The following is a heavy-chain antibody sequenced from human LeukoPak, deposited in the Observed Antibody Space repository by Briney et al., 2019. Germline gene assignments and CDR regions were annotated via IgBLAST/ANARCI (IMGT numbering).Heavy chain of an antibody. CDR2: ISGDGGNS. Sequence: PGGSLRLSCAASGFTFDDYAMHWVRQAPGKGLEWVSLISGDGGNSYYAQSVKGRFTISRDNSKNSLYLQMNRLTIEDTAIYYCAKDSNGAGSYIDYWGQGTLVTVSS. CDR1: GFTFDDYA. D-gene: IGHD3-10*01. V-gene: IGHV3-43*02. CDR3: AKDSNGAGSYIDY. J-gene: IGHJ4*02.